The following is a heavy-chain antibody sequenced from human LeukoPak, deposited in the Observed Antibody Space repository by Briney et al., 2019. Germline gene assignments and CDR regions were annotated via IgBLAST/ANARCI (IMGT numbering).Heavy chain of an antibody. CDR2: INGGGGTT. CDR1: GFTFSTNA. CDR3: AIDRGSNWQLWLDY. V-gene: IGHV3-23*01. J-gene: IGHJ4*02. D-gene: IGHD6-13*01. Sequence: GGSLRLSCTASGFTFSTNAMTWVRQAPGRGLEWVSVINGGGGTTYYADSVKGRFTISRDNPKNTLYLEMNSLRVDDTAVYYCAIDRGSNWQLWLDYWGQGTLVTVFS.